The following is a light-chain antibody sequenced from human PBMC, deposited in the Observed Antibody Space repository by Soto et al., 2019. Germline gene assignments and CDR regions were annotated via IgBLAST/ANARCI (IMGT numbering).Light chain of an antibody. CDR2: DAS. CDR3: QQYNSYWT. CDR1: QSISRW. Sequence: DIQMTQSPSTLSASVGARATITCLASQSISRWLAWHQQKPGKAPRLLIYDASNLQRGVPSRFSGSGSGTEFTLTITSLQPEDFATYYCQQYNSYWTFGQGTKVDIK. J-gene: IGKJ1*01. V-gene: IGKV1-5*01.